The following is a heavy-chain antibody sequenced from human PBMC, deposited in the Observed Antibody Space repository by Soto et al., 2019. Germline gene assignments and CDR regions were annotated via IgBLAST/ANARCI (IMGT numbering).Heavy chain of an antibody. CDR2: IYYSGST. J-gene: IGHJ4*02. CDR1: GGSISSYY. D-gene: IGHD1-26*01. Sequence: VQLQESGPGLVKPSETLSLTCTVSGGSISSYYWSWIRQPPGTGLEWIGYIYYSGSTNYNPSLKSRVTISVDTSKNQFSLKLSSVTAADTAVYYCERGEVGATRLDYWGQGTLVTVSS. V-gene: IGHV4-59*01. CDR3: ERGEVGATRLDY.